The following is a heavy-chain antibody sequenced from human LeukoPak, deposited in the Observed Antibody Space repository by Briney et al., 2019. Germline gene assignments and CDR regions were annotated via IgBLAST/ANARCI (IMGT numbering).Heavy chain of an antibody. CDR2: IYYSGST. CDR1: GASISGYY. V-gene: IGHV4-59*01. D-gene: IGHD2/OR15-2a*01. Sequence: SETDSLTCSVSGASISGYYWSWIRQPPGKGLEWFGHIYYSGSTTYNPALKSRVTISVDSPKNQFTLRLSSVTAADTAVYYCARCLSRCNNGFDIWGQGTLVTVSS. CDR3: ARCLSRCNNGFDI. J-gene: IGHJ3*02.